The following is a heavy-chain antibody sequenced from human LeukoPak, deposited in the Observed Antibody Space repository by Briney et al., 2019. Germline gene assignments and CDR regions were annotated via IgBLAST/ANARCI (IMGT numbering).Heavy chain of an antibody. CDR2: FDPEGGET. Sequence: ASVKVSCKVSGYTLTELSMHWVRQAPGKGLEWMGGFDPEGGETIYAQKFQGRVTMTEDTSTDTAYMELSSLRSEDTAVYYCATDYDYVWGSYLHWGQGTLATVSS. CDR1: GYTLTELS. D-gene: IGHD3-16*01. CDR3: ATDYDYVWGSYLH. V-gene: IGHV1-24*01. J-gene: IGHJ4*02.